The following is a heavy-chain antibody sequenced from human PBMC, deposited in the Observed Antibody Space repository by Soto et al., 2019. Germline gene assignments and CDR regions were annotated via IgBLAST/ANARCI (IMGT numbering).Heavy chain of an antibody. V-gene: IGHV3-30-3*01. CDR1: GFTFSSYA. J-gene: IGHJ4*02. D-gene: IGHD6-13*01. Sequence: QVQLVESGGGVVQPGRSLRLSCAASGFTFSSYAMHWVRQAPGKGLEWVAVISYDGSNKYYADSVKGRFTISRDNSKNTLYLQMNSLRAEDTAVYYCAIGPTSSSWSYYFDYWGQGTLVTVSS. CDR3: AIGPTSSSWSYYFDY. CDR2: ISYDGSNK.